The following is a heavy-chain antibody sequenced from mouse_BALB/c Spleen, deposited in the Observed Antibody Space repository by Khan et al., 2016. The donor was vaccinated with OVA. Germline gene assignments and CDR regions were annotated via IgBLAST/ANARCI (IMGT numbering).Heavy chain of an antibody. V-gene: IGHV3-2*02. CDR2: ISYSGST. D-gene: IGHD3-3*01. CDR3: TGGRAY. CDR1: GYSITSDYA. Sequence: EVQLQESGPGLVKPSQSLSLTCTVTGYSITSDYAWNWIRQFPGNKLEWMGNISYSGSTSYTPSPKSRISITSDTSKNQLILQLNSVTTEDTATYYCTGGRAYWGQGTLVTVSA. J-gene: IGHJ3*01.